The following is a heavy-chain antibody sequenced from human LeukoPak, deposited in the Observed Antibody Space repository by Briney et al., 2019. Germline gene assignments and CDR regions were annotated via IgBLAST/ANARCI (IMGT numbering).Heavy chain of an antibody. D-gene: IGHD3-22*01. CDR3: ARDNYDRNGNWFDP. CDR2: INPNSGGT. J-gene: IGHJ5*02. Sequence: ASVKVSCKASGYTFTGYYMHWVRQAPGQGLEWMGWINPNSGGTNYAQKFQGRVTMTRDTSISTAYVELSRLRSDDTAVYYCARDNYDRNGNWFDPWGQRTLVGVSS. CDR1: GYTFTGYY. V-gene: IGHV1-2*02.